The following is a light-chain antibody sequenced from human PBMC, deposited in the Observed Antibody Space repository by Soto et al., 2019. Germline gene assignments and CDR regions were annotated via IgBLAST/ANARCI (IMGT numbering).Light chain of an antibody. CDR1: QSVSSY. V-gene: IGKV3-11*01. CDR3: QQRSNWPHT. Sequence: EIVLTQSPATLSLSPGERATLSCRASQSVSSYLAWYQQKPGQAPRLLIYDASNMATGIPARFSGSGSGTDFPLTISSLEPEDFAFYYCQQRSNWPHTFGQGTKLEI. J-gene: IGKJ2*01. CDR2: DAS.